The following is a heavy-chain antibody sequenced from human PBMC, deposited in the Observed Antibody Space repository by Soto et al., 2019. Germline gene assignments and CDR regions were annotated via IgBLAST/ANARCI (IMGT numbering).Heavy chain of an antibody. CDR3: AKDLTAVAPGGYGMDV. CDR1: GFTFSSYG. J-gene: IGHJ6*02. Sequence: QVQLVESGGGVVQPGRSLRLSCAASGFTFSSYGMHWVRQAPGKGLEWVAVISYDGSNKYYADSVKGRFTISRDNSKNTLYLQMNSLRAEDTAVYYCAKDLTAVAPGGYGMDVWGQGTTVTVSS. CDR2: ISYDGSNK. V-gene: IGHV3-30*18. D-gene: IGHD6-19*01.